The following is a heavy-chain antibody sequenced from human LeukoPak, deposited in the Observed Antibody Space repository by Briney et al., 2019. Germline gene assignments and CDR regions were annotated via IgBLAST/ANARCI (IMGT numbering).Heavy chain of an antibody. CDR3: AGIVPAAKGGYYFDY. CDR2: ISAYNGNT. Sequence: ASVKVSCKASGYTFTSYGISWVRRAPGQGLEWMGWISAYNGNTNYAQKLQGRVTMTTDTSTSTAYMELRSLRSDDTAVYYCAGIVPAAKGGYYFDYWGQGTLVTVSS. D-gene: IGHD2-2*01. J-gene: IGHJ4*02. CDR1: GYTFTSYG. V-gene: IGHV1-18*01.